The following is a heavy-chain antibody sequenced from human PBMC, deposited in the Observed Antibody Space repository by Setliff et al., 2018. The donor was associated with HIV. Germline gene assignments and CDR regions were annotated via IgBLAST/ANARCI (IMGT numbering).Heavy chain of an antibody. CDR2: IGTGGDT. D-gene: IGHD3-10*01. CDR3: ARDFKSGYVDY. Sequence: GGSLRLSCATSGFAFSDYDFHWVRQVTGEGLEWVSAIGTGGDTYYADSVKGRFTISRDNSRNTVNLQMNSLRGDDTAVYYCARDFKSGYVDYLGQGTLVTVSS. CDR1: GFAFSDYD. V-gene: IGHV3-13*01. J-gene: IGHJ4*02.